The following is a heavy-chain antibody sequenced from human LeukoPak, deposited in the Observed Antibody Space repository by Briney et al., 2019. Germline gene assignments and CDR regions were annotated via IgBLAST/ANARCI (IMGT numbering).Heavy chain of an antibody. CDR2: IIPIFGTA. CDR3: ARGPRVRGYYYNPIDY. Sequence: SVTVSCKASGGTFSSYAISWVRQAPGQGLDCMGGIIPIFGTANYAQKFQGRVTITADESTSTAYMELSSLRSEDTAVYYCARGPRVRGYYYNPIDYWGQGTLVTVSS. CDR1: GGTFSSYA. J-gene: IGHJ4*02. D-gene: IGHD3-22*01. V-gene: IGHV1-69*13.